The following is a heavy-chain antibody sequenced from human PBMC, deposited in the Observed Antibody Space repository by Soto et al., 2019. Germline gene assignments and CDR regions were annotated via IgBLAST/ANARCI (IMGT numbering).Heavy chain of an antibody. CDR3: AKGPTVFGAVISFDYYYGMYV. CDR1: GFTFSSSA. V-gene: IGHV3-23*01. CDR2: ISGSGAGT. D-gene: IGHD3-3*01. J-gene: IGHJ6*02. Sequence: GGSLRLSCTASGFTFSSSAMSWVRQAPGRGLEWVSGISGSGAGTYYADSVKGRFTISRDNSKNTLYLQMSGLRAEDAAVYYCAKGPTVFGAVISFDYYYGMYVWGQGTPVTVSS.